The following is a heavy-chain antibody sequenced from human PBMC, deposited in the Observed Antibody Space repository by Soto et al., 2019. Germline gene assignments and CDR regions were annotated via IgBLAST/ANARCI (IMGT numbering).Heavy chain of an antibody. CDR3: ARDYCSGGSCHHGYYYGMDV. CDR2: IYYSGST. J-gene: IGHJ6*02. CDR1: GGSVSSGSYY. V-gene: IGHV4-61*01. Sequence: PSETLSLTCTVSGGSVSSGSYYWSWIRQPPGKGLEWIGYIYYSGSTNYNPSLKSRVTISVDTSKNQFSLKLSSVTAADTAVYYRARDYCSGGSCHHGYYYGMDVWGQGTTVTVSS. D-gene: IGHD2-15*01.